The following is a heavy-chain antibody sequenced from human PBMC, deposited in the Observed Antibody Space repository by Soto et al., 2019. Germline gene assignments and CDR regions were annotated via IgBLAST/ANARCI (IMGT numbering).Heavy chain of an antibody. CDR2: ISSNSAYI. D-gene: IGHD6-13*01. CDR3: TRDASRDSSARGWFEP. J-gene: IGHJ5*02. CDR1: GFTFRSFT. Sequence: EVQLVESGGGLVKPGGSLRLSCAASGFTFRSFTMNWVRQAPGKGLEWVSTISSNSAYIYYTDALRGRFTISRDNAKNPLHLQMNSLGAEDTAVYYCTRDASRDSSARGWFEPWGPGTLVTVSS. V-gene: IGHV3-21*02.